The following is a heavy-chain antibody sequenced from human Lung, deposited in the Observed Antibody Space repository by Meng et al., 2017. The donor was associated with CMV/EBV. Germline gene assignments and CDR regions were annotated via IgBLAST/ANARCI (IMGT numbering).Heavy chain of an antibody. CDR2: MNPNSGNT. J-gene: IGHJ6*02. D-gene: IGHD6-19*01. CDR1: GYTFTSYD. Sequence: ASXXVSXKASGYTFTSYDINWVRQATGQGLEWMGWMNPNSGNTGYAQKFQGRVTITRNTSISTAYMELSSLRSEDTAVYYCARGLVSSGWRKYYYYGMDVWGQGXTVTVSS. CDR3: ARGLVSSGWRKYYYYGMDV. V-gene: IGHV1-8*03.